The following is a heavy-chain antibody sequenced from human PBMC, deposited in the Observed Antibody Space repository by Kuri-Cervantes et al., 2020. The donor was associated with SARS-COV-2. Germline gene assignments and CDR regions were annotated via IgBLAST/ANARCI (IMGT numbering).Heavy chain of an antibody. Sequence: GESLKISCAASEFTFSDYDMSWVRQAPGRGLEWVSAISGTGGTTYYADSVKGRFTISRDNSNNNLFLLMSSLRVEDSAVYFCAKAPSRGGSPFYFDYWGQGTLVTVSS. J-gene: IGHJ4*02. V-gene: IGHV3-23*01. CDR1: EFTFSDYD. CDR3: AKAPSRGGSPFYFDY. D-gene: IGHD6-25*01. CDR2: ISGTGGTT.